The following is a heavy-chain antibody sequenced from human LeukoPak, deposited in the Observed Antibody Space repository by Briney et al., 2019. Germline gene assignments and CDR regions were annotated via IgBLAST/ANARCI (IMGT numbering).Heavy chain of an antibody. Sequence: GGSLRLSCAASGFTVSSNYMSWVRQAPGKGLEWVSVIYSGGSTYYADSVKGRFTISRDNSKNTLNLQMNRLRAEDAAVYYCARGYSSDNWGQGILVTVSS. D-gene: IGHD2-21*01. CDR3: ARGYSSDN. CDR1: GFTVSSNY. J-gene: IGHJ4*02. CDR2: IYSGGST. V-gene: IGHV3-66*01.